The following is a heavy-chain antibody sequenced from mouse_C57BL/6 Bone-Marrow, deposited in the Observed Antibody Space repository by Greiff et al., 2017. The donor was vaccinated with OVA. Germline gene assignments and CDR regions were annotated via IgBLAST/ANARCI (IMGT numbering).Heavy chain of an antibody. D-gene: IGHD4-1*01. Sequence: EVQLQESGGGLVQPGGSLKLSCAASGFTFSDYYMYWVRQTPEKRLEWVAYISNGGGSTYYPDTVKGRFTISRDNAKNTLYLQMSRLKSEDTAMYYCARLTGTHYYAMDYWGQGTSVTVSS. CDR3: ARLTGTHYYAMDY. V-gene: IGHV5-12*01. CDR2: ISNGGGST. CDR1: GFTFSDYY. J-gene: IGHJ4*01.